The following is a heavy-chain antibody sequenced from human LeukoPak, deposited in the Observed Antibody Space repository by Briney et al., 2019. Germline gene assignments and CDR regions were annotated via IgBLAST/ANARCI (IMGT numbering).Heavy chain of an antibody. J-gene: IGHJ3*02. CDR3: ASTSSWGAFDI. CDR1: GYTFTGYY. CDR2: INPNSGGT. D-gene: IGHD6-13*01. Sequence: GASVRVSCKASGYTFTGYYMHWVRQAPGQGLEWMGWINPNSGGTNYAQKFQGWVTMTRDTSISTAYMELRSLRSDDTAVYYCASTSSWGAFDIWGQGTMVTVSS. V-gene: IGHV1-2*04.